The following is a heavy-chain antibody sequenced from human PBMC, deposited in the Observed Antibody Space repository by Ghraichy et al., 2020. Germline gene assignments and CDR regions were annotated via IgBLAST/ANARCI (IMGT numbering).Heavy chain of an antibody. CDR1: GSTFTTYW. CDR3: VRGPRYYYESRGYSYFDY. J-gene: IGHJ4*02. D-gene: IGHD3-22*01. V-gene: IGHV3-7*03. CDR2: IKQDGSEK. Sequence: GGSLRLSCEASGSTFTTYWMSWVRQAPGKGLEWVANIKQDGSEKSYVDSVKGRFTISRDNAKNSLYLQMNSLRADDTAVYYCVRGPRYYYESRGYSYFDYWGQGVLVTVSS.